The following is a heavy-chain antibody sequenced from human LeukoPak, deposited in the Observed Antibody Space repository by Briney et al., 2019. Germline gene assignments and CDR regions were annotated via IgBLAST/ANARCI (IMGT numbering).Heavy chain of an antibody. D-gene: IGHD5-18*01. Sequence: PGGSLRLSCAASGFTFSSYSMNWVRQAPGKGLEWVSYIGSRSSTIYHADSVKGRFTISRDNAKNSLYLQMNSLRAEDTAVYYCATSPSHGYGHFDYWGQGTWSPSPQ. CDR3: ATSPSHGYGHFDY. CDR2: IGSRSSTI. V-gene: IGHV3-48*01. CDR1: GFTFSSYS. J-gene: IGHJ4*02.